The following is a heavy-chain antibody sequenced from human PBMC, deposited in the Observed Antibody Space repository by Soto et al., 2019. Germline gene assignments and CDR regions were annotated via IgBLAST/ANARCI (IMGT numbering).Heavy chain of an antibody. D-gene: IGHD3-22*01. CDR1: GGTFSSYA. Sequence: SVKVSCKASGGTFSSYAISWVRQAPGQGLEWMGGIIPIFGTANYAQKFQGRVTITADKSTSTAYMELSSLRSEDTAVYYCARDKYYYDSSGYRIWFDPWGQGTLVTVSS. J-gene: IGHJ5*02. CDR2: IIPIFGTA. V-gene: IGHV1-69*06. CDR3: ARDKYYYDSSGYRIWFDP.